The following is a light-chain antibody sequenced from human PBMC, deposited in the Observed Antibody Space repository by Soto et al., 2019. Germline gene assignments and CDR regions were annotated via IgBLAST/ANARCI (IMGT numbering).Light chain of an antibody. J-gene: IGKJ1*01. Sequence: DIQMTQSPSTLSASVGDRVTITCRASQSISSWLAWYQQKPGKAPKLLIYYASSLESGVPSRFRGSGSGTKVTLTLCSLQPADYENYYCPQYHSYSGTFGQEKKVE. CDR2: YAS. V-gene: IGKV1-5*01. CDR1: QSISSW. CDR3: PQYHSYSGT.